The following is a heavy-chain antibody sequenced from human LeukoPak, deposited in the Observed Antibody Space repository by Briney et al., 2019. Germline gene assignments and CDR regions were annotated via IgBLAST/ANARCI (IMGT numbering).Heavy chain of an antibody. V-gene: IGHV3-30*02. J-gene: IGHJ3*02. Sequence: PGGSLGLSCAASGFTFSSYGMHWVRQAPGKGLEWVAFIRYDGSNKYYADSVKGRFTISRDNSKNTLYLQMNSLRAEDTAVYYCVRSRSTWFGEILAAFDIWGQGTMVTVSS. CDR2: IRYDGSNK. D-gene: IGHD3-10*01. CDR3: VRSRSTWFGEILAAFDI. CDR1: GFTFSSYG.